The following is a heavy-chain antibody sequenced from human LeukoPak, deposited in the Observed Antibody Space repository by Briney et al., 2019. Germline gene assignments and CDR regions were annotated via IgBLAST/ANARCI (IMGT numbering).Heavy chain of an antibody. J-gene: IGHJ4*02. Sequence: NPSETLSLTCTVSGGSISSYYWSWIRQPPGKGLEWIGYIYYSGSTNYNPSLKSRITISEDTSKNQFSLKLSSVTAADTAVYYCARSSGWYESWGQGTLVTVSS. CDR3: ARSSGWYES. D-gene: IGHD6-19*01. CDR1: GGSISSYY. V-gene: IGHV4-59*01. CDR2: IYYSGST.